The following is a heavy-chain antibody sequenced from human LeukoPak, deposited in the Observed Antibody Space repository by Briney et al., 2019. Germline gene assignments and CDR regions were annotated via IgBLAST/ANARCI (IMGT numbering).Heavy chain of an antibody. Sequence: GRSLRLSCAASGFTFEDYAMHWVRQAPGRGLEWVSAISGSGGSTYYADSVKGRFTISRDNSKNTLYLQMNSLRAEDTAVYYCAKEKGAVDAFDIWGQGTMVTVSS. CDR1: GFTFEDYA. CDR2: ISGSGGST. CDR3: AKEKGAVDAFDI. D-gene: IGHD1-26*01. J-gene: IGHJ3*02. V-gene: IGHV3-23*01.